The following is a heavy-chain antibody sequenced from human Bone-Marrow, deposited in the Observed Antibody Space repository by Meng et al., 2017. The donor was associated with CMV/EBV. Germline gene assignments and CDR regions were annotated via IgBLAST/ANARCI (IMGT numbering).Heavy chain of an antibody. D-gene: IGHD2-2*01. V-gene: IGHV3-15*01. Sequence: GGSLRLSCAASGFTFSNAWMSWVRQAPGKGLEWVGRIKSKTDGGTTDYAAPVKGRFTISRDDSKNTLYLQMNSLKTEDTAVYYCTTAPFFLYCSSTSCYPFDYWGQGTLVTVSS. CDR1: GFTFSNAW. CDR3: TTAPFFLYCSSTSCYPFDY. CDR2: IKSKTDGGTT. J-gene: IGHJ4*02.